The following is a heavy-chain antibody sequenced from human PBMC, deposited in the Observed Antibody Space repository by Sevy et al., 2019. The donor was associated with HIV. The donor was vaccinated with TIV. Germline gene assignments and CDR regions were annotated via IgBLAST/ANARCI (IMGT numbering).Heavy chain of an antibody. V-gene: IGHV4-38-2*02. Sequence: SETLSLTCTVSGYSISSGYLWGWIRQPPGKGLEWIGSVDHTGNTYYNPSLKSRVTTSVDTSKNQFSLRLSSVTAADRAVYYCANFGRLLIINGDAFDVWGQGTMVTVSS. CDR1: GYSISSGYL. CDR2: VDHTGNT. D-gene: IGHD3-9*01. J-gene: IGHJ3*01. CDR3: ANFGRLLIINGDAFDV.